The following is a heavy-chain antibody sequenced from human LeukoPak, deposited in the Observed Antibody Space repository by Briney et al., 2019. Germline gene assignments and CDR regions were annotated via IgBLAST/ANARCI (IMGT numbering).Heavy chain of an antibody. V-gene: IGHV3-9*01. J-gene: IGHJ4*02. CDR2: ISWNSGSI. CDR1: GFTFNDFA. Sequence: PGGSLRLSCAVSGFTFNDFAMHWVRQVPGKGLEWVSGISWNSGSIGYADSVKGRFTISRDNAKNSLYLQMNSLTTEDTALYYCAKDPDYYYDSSGYYFDYWGQGTLVTVSS. D-gene: IGHD3-22*01. CDR3: AKDPDYYYDSSGYYFDY.